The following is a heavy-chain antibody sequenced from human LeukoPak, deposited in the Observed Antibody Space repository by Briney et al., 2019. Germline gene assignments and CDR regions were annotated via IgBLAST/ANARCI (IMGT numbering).Heavy chain of an antibody. CDR2: INHSGST. V-gene: IGHV4-34*01. CDR1: GFTFSDYG. Sequence: PGGSLRLSCVASGFTFSDYGMIWVRQPPGKGLEWIGEINHSGSTNYNPSLKSRVTISVDTSKNQFSLKLSSVTAADTAVYYCARGMVIDYWGQGTLVTVSS. CDR3: ARGMVIDY. D-gene: IGHD2-8*01. J-gene: IGHJ4*02.